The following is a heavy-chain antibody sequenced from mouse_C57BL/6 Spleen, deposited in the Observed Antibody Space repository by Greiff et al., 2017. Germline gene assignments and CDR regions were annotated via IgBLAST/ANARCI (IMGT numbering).Heavy chain of an antibody. CDR2: IYPGDGDT. Sequence: QVQLQQSGAELVKPGASVKISCKASGYAFSSYWMNWVKQRPGKGLEWIGQIYPGDGDTNYNGKFKGKATLTADKSSSTAYMQLSSLTSEDSAVYFCASQYDYDNPWFAYWGQGTLVTVSA. D-gene: IGHD2-4*01. CDR3: ASQYDYDNPWFAY. CDR1: GYAFSSYW. V-gene: IGHV1-80*01. J-gene: IGHJ3*01.